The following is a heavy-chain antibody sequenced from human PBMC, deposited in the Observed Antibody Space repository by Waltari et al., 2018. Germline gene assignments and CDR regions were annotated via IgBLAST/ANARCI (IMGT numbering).Heavy chain of an antibody. CDR2: IHHSGNT. Sequence: QVQLQQWGAGLLKPSETLSLTCAVYGGSFSDYYWSWIRQPPGKGLEWIVEIHHSGNTNYNPSLRSRVCVSIETSKDQFSLKLTSLSAADTAVYYCARLVVVRPAVGAYYVDYWGQGTLVTVAS. CDR1: GGSFSDYY. V-gene: IGHV4-34*02. D-gene: IGHD2-15*01. J-gene: IGHJ4*02. CDR3: ARLVVVRPAVGAYYVDY.